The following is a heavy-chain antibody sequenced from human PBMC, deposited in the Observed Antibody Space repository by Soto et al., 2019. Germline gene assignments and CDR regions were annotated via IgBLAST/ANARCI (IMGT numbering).Heavy chain of an antibody. J-gene: IGHJ6*02. CDR3: AGAGRENPPTYSCYGMDV. V-gene: IGHV1-69*01. Sequence: QVQLVQSGAEVKKPGSSVKVSCKASGGTFSSYAISWVRQAPGQGLEWMGGIIPIFGTANYAQKFQGRVTITADESTSTADMELSGLRSEGTAVYYCAGAGRENPPTYSCYGMDVWGQGTTVTVSS. CDR2: IIPIFGTA. D-gene: IGHD1-1*01. CDR1: GGTFSSYA.